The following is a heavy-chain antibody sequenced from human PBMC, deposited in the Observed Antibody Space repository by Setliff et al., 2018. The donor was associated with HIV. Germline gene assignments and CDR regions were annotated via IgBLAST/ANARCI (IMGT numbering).Heavy chain of an antibody. CDR3: ANGYDFWSGGSCYHNFDY. J-gene: IGHJ4*02. Sequence: GGSLRLSCAASGFTFSSYAMSWVRQAPGKGLEWVSVISGSGGTTYYADFVKGRFTISRDNSKNTLYLQMISLRAEDTAVYYCANGYDFWSGGSCYHNFDYWGQETLVTVSS. V-gene: IGHV3-23*01. CDR1: GFTFSSYA. D-gene: IGHD3-3*01. CDR2: ISGSGGTT.